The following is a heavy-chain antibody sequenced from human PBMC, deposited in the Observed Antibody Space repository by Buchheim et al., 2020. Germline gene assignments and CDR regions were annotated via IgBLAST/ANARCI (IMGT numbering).Heavy chain of an antibody. J-gene: IGHJ4*02. D-gene: IGHD5-24*01. V-gene: IGHV3-30-3*01. CDR3: ARGPWWEMATILGSVDY. CDR1: GFTFSSYA. CDR2: ISYDGSNK. Sequence: QVQLVESGGGVVQPGRSLRLSCAASGFTFSSYAMHWVRQAPGKGLEWVAVISYDGSNKYYADSVKGRFTISRDNSKNTLYLQMNSLRAEDTAVYYCARGPWWEMATILGSVDYWGQGTL.